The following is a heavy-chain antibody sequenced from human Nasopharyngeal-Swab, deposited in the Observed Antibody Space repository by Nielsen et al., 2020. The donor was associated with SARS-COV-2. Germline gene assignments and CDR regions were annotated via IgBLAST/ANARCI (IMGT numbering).Heavy chain of an antibody. CDR1: GGSFSGYY. Sequence: TPSLTRAVYGGSFSGYYWSWIRQPPGKGLEWIGEINHSGSTNYNPSLKSRVTISVDTSKNQFSLSLSSVTAADTAVYYCARGGAAAGTGVWWFDPWGQGTLVTVSS. CDR2: INHSGST. D-gene: IGHD6-13*01. CDR3: ARGGAAAGTGVWWFDP. J-gene: IGHJ5*02. V-gene: IGHV4-34*01.